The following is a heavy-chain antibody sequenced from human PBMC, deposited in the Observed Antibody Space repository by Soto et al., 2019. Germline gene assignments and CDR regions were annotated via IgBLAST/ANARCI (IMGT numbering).Heavy chain of an antibody. CDR3: ARADYYGSGSYAYFDY. J-gene: IGHJ4*02. Sequence: HPGGSLRLSCAASGFTVSSNYMSWVRQAPGKGLEWVSVIYSGGSTYYADSVKGRFTISRDNSKNTLYLQMNSLRAEDTAVYYCARADYYGSGSYAYFDYWGQGTLVTVSS. D-gene: IGHD3-10*01. CDR2: IYSGGST. V-gene: IGHV3-53*01. CDR1: GFTVSSNY.